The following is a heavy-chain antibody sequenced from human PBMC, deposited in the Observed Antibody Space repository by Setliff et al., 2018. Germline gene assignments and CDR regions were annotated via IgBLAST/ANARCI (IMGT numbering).Heavy chain of an antibody. CDR1: GGSISPYY. CDR3: ARGLHDPSDDYYVGAFDM. J-gene: IGHJ3*02. D-gene: IGHD3-22*01. V-gene: IGHV4-59*01. Sequence: PSETLSLTCTVSGGSISPYYWSWIRQPPGKGLEWIGYIYHSGYTSYNPSLKSRVTLSVDTSKNKLSLRLTSVTAADTALYYCARGLHDPSDDYYVGAFDMWGLGTKVTVSS. CDR2: IYHSGYT.